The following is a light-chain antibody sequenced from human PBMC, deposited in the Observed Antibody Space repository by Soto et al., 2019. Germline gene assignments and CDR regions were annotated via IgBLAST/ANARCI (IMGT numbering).Light chain of an antibody. CDR2: GAS. CDR3: QQYNNWT. CDR1: QSVSSN. Sequence: EIVMTQSPATLSVSPGERATLSCRASQSVSSNLAWYQQKPGQAPRLLIYGASTRATGIHARFSGSGSGTEFTLTISSLQSEDFSVYYCQQYNNWTFGQGTKVEIK. V-gene: IGKV3-15*01. J-gene: IGKJ1*01.